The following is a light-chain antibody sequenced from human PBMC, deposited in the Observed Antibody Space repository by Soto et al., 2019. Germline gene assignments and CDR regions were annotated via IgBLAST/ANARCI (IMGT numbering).Light chain of an antibody. V-gene: IGLV1-44*01. CDR1: SSNIGTNA. J-gene: IGLJ1*01. CDR2: NNN. CDR3: AAWDDSLNGYV. Sequence: QSVLTQPPSASGTPGQRVTISCSGGSSNIGTNAVNWYQQLPGTAPKLLIYNNNQRPSGVPDRFSGSKSGTSASLAISGLQSEDEADYYCAAWDDSLNGYVFGTWTQLTVL.